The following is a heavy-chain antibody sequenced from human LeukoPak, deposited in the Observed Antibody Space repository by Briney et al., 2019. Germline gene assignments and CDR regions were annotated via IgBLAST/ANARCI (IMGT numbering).Heavy chain of an antibody. CDR2: IIPILGTA. CDR1: GGTFSRYA. Sequence: SVKVSCKASGGTFSRYALRWVRQAPGQGLEWMGGIIPILGTANCTQKFQGRVLITTDESTSTAYMELSSLRSEDTAIYYCARSRIEYCSGADCFSADPFNIWGQGTMVTVSS. J-gene: IGHJ3*02. D-gene: IGHD2-15*01. CDR3: ARSRIEYCSGADCFSADPFNI. V-gene: IGHV1-69*05.